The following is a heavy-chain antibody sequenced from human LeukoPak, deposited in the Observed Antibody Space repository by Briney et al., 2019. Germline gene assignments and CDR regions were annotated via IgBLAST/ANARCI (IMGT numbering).Heavy chain of an antibody. V-gene: IGHV1-46*01. CDR1: GYTFTSYG. Sequence: GASVKVSCKASGYTFTSYGISWVRQAPGQGLEWMGIINPSGGSTSYAQKFQGRVTMTRDTSTSTVYMELSSLRSEDTAVYYCARDPSLWFHAHHYFDYWGQGTLVTVSS. CDR2: INPSGGST. D-gene: IGHD3-10*01. J-gene: IGHJ4*02. CDR3: ARDPSLWFHAHHYFDY.